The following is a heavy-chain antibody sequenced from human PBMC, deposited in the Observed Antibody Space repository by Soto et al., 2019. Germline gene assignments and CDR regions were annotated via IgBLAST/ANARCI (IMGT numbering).Heavy chain of an antibody. CDR1: GFTFNNYG. Sequence: QVQLVESGGGVVQPGTSLRLSCAASGFTFNNYGMHWVRQAPGTGLEWVAAISSHGSDKYYADSVKGRLTISRDNSKNTLYLQMHSMRAEDTAVYYCAKDQRIAAPHGIDWGQGTMVNVSS. CDR2: ISSHGSDK. V-gene: IGHV3-30*18. D-gene: IGHD6-6*01. J-gene: IGHJ3*01. CDR3: AKDQRIAAPHGID.